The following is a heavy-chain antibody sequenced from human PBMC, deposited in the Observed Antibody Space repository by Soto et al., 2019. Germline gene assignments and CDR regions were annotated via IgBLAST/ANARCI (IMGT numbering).Heavy chain of an antibody. Sequence: EVQLVESGGGSVQPGRSLRLSCVASGFTFESYAMHWVRQVPGKGLEWVSGISWNSGSIGYEDSVKGRFTISRDNAQNSLYLEMNRLRVEDTAFYYCVKDIHEQWLVSHFEYWGQGALVTVSS. CDR1: GFTFESYA. J-gene: IGHJ4*02. CDR2: ISWNSGSI. CDR3: VKDIHEQWLVSHFEY. D-gene: IGHD6-19*01. V-gene: IGHV3-9*01.